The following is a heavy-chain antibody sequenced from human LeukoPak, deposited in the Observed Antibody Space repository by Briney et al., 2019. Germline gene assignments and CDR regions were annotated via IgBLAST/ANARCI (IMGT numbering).Heavy chain of an antibody. CDR2: INHSGST. V-gene: IGHV4-34*01. Sequence: SETLSLTCAVYGGSFSGYYWSWIRQPPGKGLEWIGEINHSGSTNYNPPLKSRVTISVDTSKNQFSLKLSSVTAADTAVYYCARALPRGFWSVYPLFDPWGQGTLVTVSS. D-gene: IGHD3-3*01. J-gene: IGHJ5*02. CDR3: ARALPRGFWSVYPLFDP. CDR1: GGSFSGYY.